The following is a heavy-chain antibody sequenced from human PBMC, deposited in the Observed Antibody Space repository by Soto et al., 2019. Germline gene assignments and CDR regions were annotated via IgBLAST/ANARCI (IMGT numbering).Heavy chain of an antibody. Sequence: SVKVSCKASGGTFSSYAISWVRQAPGQGLEWMGGIIPIFGTANYAQKFQGRVTITADESTSTAYMELSSLRSEDTAVYYCARSYSSLDVFDYWGQGTLVTVSS. CDR3: ARSYSSLDVFDY. CDR1: GGTFSSYA. CDR2: IIPIFGTA. J-gene: IGHJ4*02. D-gene: IGHD6-13*01. V-gene: IGHV1-69*13.